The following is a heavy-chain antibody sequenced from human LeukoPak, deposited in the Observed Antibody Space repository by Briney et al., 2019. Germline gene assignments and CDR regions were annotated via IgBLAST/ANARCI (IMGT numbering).Heavy chain of an antibody. V-gene: IGHV4-59*01. CDR2: IYYSGST. Sequence: SETLSLTCTVSGGSISSYYWSWIRQPPGKGLEWIGYIYYSGSTNYNPSLKSRVTISVDTSKNQFSLKLSSVTAADTAVYYCASVLPGNWFGYWGQGTLVTVSS. J-gene: IGHJ4*02. D-gene: IGHD1-20*01. CDR1: GGSISSYY. CDR3: ASVLPGNWFGY.